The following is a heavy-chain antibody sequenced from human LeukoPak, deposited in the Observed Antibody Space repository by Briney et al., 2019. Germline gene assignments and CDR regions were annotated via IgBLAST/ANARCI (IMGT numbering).Heavy chain of an antibody. Sequence: GGSLRLSCAASGFTFSSYAMSWVRQAPGKGLEWVSAISGSGGSTYYADSVKGRFTISRDNAKNSLYLQMSSLRAEDTAVYYCARANDYDNAFDIWGLGTMVTVSS. V-gene: IGHV3-23*01. CDR2: ISGSGGST. CDR1: GFTFSSYA. J-gene: IGHJ3*02. D-gene: IGHD4-17*01. CDR3: ARANDYDNAFDI.